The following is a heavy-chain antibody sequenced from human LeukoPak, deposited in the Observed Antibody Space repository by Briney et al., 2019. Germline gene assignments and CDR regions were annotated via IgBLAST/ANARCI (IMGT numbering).Heavy chain of an antibody. CDR3: ARERIAAAGRTEDY. CDR1: GFTFYSHW. J-gene: IGHJ4*02. Sequence: GGSLRLSCAASGFTFYSHWMHWVRQAPGKGLVWVSRINTDGSSTNYADSVMGRFTISRDNAKNTVYLQMNSLRAEDSAVYYCARERIAAAGRTEDYWGQGALVTVSS. CDR2: INTDGSST. V-gene: IGHV3-74*01. D-gene: IGHD6-13*01.